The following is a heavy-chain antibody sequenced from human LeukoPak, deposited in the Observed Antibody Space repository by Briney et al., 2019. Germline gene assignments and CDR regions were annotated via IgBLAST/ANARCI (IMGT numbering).Heavy chain of an antibody. Sequence: SETLSLTCAVYGGAFSGYYWSWIRQPPGKGLEWIGEINHSGSTNYNPSLKSRVTISVDTSKNQFSLKLSSVTAADTAVYYCARRIAAIDYWGQGTLVTVSS. CDR1: GGAFSGYY. J-gene: IGHJ4*02. D-gene: IGHD6-6*01. CDR2: INHSGST. CDR3: ARRIAAIDY. V-gene: IGHV4-34*01.